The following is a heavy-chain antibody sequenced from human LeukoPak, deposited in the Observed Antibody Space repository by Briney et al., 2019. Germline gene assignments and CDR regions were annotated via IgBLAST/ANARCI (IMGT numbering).Heavy chain of an antibody. D-gene: IGHD3-3*01. CDR3: ATDYYDFWSGYLPPFDP. J-gene: IGHJ5*02. CDR1: GYTLTELS. V-gene: IGHV1-24*01. CDR2: FDPEDGET. Sequence: ASVKVSCKVSGYTLTELSMHWVRQAPGKGLEWMGGFDPEDGETIYAQKFQGRVTMTEDTSTDTAYMELSSLRSEDTAVYYCATDYYDFWSGYLPPFDPWRQGTLVTFSS.